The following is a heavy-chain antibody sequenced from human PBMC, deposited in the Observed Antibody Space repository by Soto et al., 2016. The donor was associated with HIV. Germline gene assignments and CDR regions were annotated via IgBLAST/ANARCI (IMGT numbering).Heavy chain of an antibody. CDR3: ARAETYSSSYQD. J-gene: IGHJ4*02. CDR2: ISRSSTYI. V-gene: IGHV3-21*01. Sequence: EVQLVESGGGLVKPGESLRLSCTGSEFTFRTYSMNWVRQAPGKGLEWVSSISRSSTYIYYADSVKGRFTISRDNAKNLLYRQMNSLRAEDTAVYYCARAETYSSSYQDWGQGTLVTVSS. CDR1: EFTFRTYS. D-gene: IGHD6-13*01.